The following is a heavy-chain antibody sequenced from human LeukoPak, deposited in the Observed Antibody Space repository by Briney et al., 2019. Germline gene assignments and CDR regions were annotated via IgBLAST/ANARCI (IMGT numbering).Heavy chain of an antibody. CDR1: GYTFTSYG. D-gene: IGHD4-17*01. J-gene: IGHJ3*02. CDR2: ISAYNGNT. V-gene: IGHV1-18*01. Sequence: GASVKVSCKASGYTFTSYGISWVRQAPGQGLEWMGWISAYNGNTNYAQKLQGRVTMTTATSTSTAYMELRSLRSDDTAVYYCARIYGDYAIYLDDAFDIWGQGTMVTVSS. CDR3: ARIYGDYAIYLDDAFDI.